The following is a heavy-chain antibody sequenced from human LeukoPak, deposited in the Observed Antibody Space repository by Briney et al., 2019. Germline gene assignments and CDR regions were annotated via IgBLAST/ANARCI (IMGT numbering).Heavy chain of an antibody. Sequence: PGGSLRLSCAASGFTLSSYAMSWVRQAPGKGLEWVSVISGSGSNTYYADSVKGRFTISRDNSKNTLHLQMNSLRTEDTAVYYCAKEGLRFLEWLHRDYFDYWGLGTLVTVSS. CDR3: AKEGLRFLEWLHRDYFDY. J-gene: IGHJ4*02. V-gene: IGHV3-23*01. CDR1: GFTLSSYA. D-gene: IGHD3-3*01. CDR2: ISGSGSNT.